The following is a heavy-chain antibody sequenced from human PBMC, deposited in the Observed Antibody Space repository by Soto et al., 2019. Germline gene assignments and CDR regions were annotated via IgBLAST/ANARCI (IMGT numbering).Heavy chain of an antibody. V-gene: IGHV3-30*18. Sequence: GGSLRLSCAASGFTFSSYGMHWVRQAPGKGLEWVAVISYDGSNKYYADSVKGRFTISRDNSKNTLYLQMNSLRAEDTAVYYCAKDVTDCGGDCYYFDYWGQGTLVTVSS. CDR2: ISYDGSNK. J-gene: IGHJ4*02. D-gene: IGHD2-21*01. CDR1: GFTFSSYG. CDR3: AKDVTDCGGDCYYFDY.